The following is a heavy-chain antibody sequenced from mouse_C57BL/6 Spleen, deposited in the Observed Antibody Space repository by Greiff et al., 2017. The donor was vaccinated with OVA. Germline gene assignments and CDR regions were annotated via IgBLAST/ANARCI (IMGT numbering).Heavy chain of an antibody. Sequence: EVQRVESGGGLVKPGGSLKLSCAASGFTFSSYTMSWVRQTPEKRLEWVATISGGGGNTYYPDSVKGRFTLSRDTAKNTLYLQMSSLRSEDTGVYYCARRMSNYVNAREYWGQGTSVTVSS. J-gene: IGHJ4*01. CDR3: ARRMSNYVNAREY. D-gene: IGHD2-5*01. V-gene: IGHV5-9*04. CDR2: ISGGGGNT. CDR1: GFTFSSYT.